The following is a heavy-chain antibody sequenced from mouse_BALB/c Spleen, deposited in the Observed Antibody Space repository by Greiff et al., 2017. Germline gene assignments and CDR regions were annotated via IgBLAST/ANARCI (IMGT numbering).Heavy chain of an antibody. Sequence: EVQRVESGGGLVQPGGSLKLSCAASGFTFSSYTMSWVRQTPEKRLEWVAYISNGGGSTYYPDTVKGRFTISRDNAKNTLYLQMSSLKSEDTAMYYCARHDGMDYWGQGTSVTVSS. V-gene: IGHV5-12-2*01. CDR1: GFTFSSYT. J-gene: IGHJ4*01. CDR2: ISNGGGST. CDR3: ARHDGMDY.